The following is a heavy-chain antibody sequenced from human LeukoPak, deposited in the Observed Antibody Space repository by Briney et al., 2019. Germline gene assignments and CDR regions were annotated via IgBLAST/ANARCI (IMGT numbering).Heavy chain of an antibody. V-gene: IGHV1-8*03. CDR3: ARGKRVAARPYYYYCMDA. D-gene: IGHD6-6*01. Sequence: GASVKVSCKASGYTFTSYDINWVRQATGQGLEWMGWMNPNSGNTGYAQKFQGRVTITRNTSISTAYMELSSLRSEDTAVYYCARGKRVAARPYYYYCMDAWGKGTTVTVSS. J-gene: IGHJ6*03. CDR2: MNPNSGNT. CDR1: GYTFTSYD.